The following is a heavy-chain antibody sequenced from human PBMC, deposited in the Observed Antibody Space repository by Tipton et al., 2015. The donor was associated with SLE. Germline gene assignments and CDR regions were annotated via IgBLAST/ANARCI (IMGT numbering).Heavy chain of an antibody. D-gene: IGHD6-13*01. V-gene: IGHV4-39*01. CDR3: ARHGWQQLDRDGFDF. Sequence: TLSLTCTVSGGSISSSSYYWGWIRQPPGKGLEWIGSIYYSGSTYYTPSLKSRVSISVDTSKNQFSLRRKSVTAADTAVFYCARHGWQQLDRDGFDFWGQGTLVTVSS. CDR1: GGSISSSSYY. CDR2: IYYSGST. J-gene: IGHJ4*02.